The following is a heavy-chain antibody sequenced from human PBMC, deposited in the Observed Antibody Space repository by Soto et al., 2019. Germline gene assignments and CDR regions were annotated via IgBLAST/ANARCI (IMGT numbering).Heavy chain of an antibody. CDR2: NYHSGTT. CDR1: GASISSYY. D-gene: IGHD2-2*01. CDR3: AREVRKYQLPYYGMDV. J-gene: IGHJ6*02. Sequence: SETLSLTCNVSGASISSYYWNWIRQPPGKGLEWIGYNYHSGTTNYNPSLKSRVTISVDTSKNQISLRLRSVTAADTAVYYCAREVRKYQLPYYGMDVWGQGTTVTVSS. V-gene: IGHV4-59*12.